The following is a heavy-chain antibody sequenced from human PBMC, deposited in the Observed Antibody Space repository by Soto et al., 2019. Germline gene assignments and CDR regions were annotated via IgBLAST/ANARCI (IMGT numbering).Heavy chain of an antibody. V-gene: IGHV4-30-4*01. Sequence: SETVSLTCTFSVGSISSGDYYCSWIRQPPGKGLEWIGYIYYSGSTYYNPSLKSRVTISVDTSKNQFSLKLSSVTAADTAVYYCARVTGDFWSGTPIYYYYGMEVWGQGTTVIVS. CDR3: ARVTGDFWSGTPIYYYYGMEV. CDR1: VGSISSGDYY. J-gene: IGHJ6*01. CDR2: IYYSGST. D-gene: IGHD3-3*01.